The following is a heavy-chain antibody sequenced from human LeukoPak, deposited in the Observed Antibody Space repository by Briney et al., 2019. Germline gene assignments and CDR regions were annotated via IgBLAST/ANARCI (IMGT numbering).Heavy chain of an antibody. V-gene: IGHV3-23*01. J-gene: IGHJ3*01. D-gene: IGHD4-17*01. CDR3: ASGVTTVTSDDAFDF. CDR1: GFTFSSYA. CDR2: ISGSGGST. Sequence: GGSLRLSCAASGFTFSSYAMSWVRQAPGKGLEWVSAISGSGGSTYYADSVKGRFTISRDNAKNTLYLQMNSLRAEDTAVYYCASGVTTVTSDDAFDFWGQGTMVTVSS.